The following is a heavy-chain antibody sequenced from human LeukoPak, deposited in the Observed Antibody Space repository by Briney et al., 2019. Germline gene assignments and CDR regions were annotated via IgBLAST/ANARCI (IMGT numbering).Heavy chain of an antibody. CDR3: ARGHGGHNWFDP. CDR1: GYTFTNHY. D-gene: IGHD4-23*01. J-gene: IGHJ5*02. CDR2: ISAYNGNT. Sequence: ASVKVSCKASGYTFTNHYINWVRQAPGQGLEWMGWISAYNGNTKYAQNLQGRVTLTTDTSTTTAYMELRSLRSDDTAVYYCARGHGGHNWFDPWGQGTLVTVSS. V-gene: IGHV1-18*04.